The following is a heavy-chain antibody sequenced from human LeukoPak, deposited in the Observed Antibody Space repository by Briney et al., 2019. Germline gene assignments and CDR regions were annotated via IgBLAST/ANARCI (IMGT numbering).Heavy chain of an antibody. J-gene: IGHJ4*02. D-gene: IGHD1-1*01. CDR3: ARWNEGRDY. CDR1: RGSINYFY. CDR2: IYYTGAT. V-gene: IGHV4-59*08. Sequence: SETLSLTCTVSRGSINYFYWSWIRQPPGKGQWIVALIYYTGATDYTRSLQSRVSVSVDTAKNQLSLRLTSVTAADTAVYYCARWNEGRDYWGQGTLVTVSS.